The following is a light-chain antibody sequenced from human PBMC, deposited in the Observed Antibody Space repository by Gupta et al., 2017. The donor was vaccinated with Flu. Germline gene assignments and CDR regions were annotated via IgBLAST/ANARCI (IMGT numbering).Light chain of an antibody. CDR3: QVWDSYSEHVV. Sequence: SYLLTQPPSVSVAPGQTASIPCEGNNIGRKSVHWYQQKQGQAPVLVVVDDSDRPSGIPGRVLCYNAVNKATRQIGSVEAGDEADEYWQVWDSYSEHVVFGGGTKVTV. CDR1: NIGRKS. CDR2: DDS. V-gene: IGLV3-21*02. J-gene: IGLJ3*02.